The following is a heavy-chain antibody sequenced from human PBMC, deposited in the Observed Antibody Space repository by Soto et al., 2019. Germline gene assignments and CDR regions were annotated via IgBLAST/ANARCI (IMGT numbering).Heavy chain of an antibody. J-gene: IGHJ3*02. CDR3: ARERSSGDFAI. CDR2: MNPNSAHT. Sequence: QVQLVQSGAEVKKPGASVKVSCKTSGYTFTSYDINWVRQATGQGLEWMGWMNPNSAHTVYAQKFQGRVTMTRNTSIITASMELSSLRSEDTAVYYCARERSSGDFAIWGQGTMVTVSS. D-gene: IGHD2-15*01. CDR1: GYTFTSYD. V-gene: IGHV1-8*01.